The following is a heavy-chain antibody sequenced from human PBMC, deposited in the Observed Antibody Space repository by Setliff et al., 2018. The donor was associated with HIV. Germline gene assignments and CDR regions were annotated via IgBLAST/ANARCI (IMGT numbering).Heavy chain of an antibody. D-gene: IGHD4-17*01. CDR1: GISISTFA. Sequence: GGSLRLSCAVSGISISTFALSWVRQAPGEGLELVSAVYGDGSYTYYVDSVKGRFTISRDNSQNALYLQMNSLRVDDTAVYYRVKGAPDYDTNPFYYYFYMHVWGKGTTVTVS. V-gene: IGHV3-23*03. J-gene: IGHJ6*03. CDR2: VYGDGSYT. CDR3: VKGAPDYDTNPFYYYFYMHV.